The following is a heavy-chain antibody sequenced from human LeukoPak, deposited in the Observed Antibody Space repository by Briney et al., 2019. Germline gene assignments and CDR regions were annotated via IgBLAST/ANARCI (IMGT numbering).Heavy chain of an antibody. V-gene: IGHV4-59*01. J-gene: IGHJ3*02. Sequence: PSETLSLTCTVSGASISSYYWSWIRQPPGKGLEWIGYIYYSGSTNYNPSLKSRVTISVDTSKNQFSLKLSSVTAADTAVYYCARGGPPGIAVASAFDIWGQGTMVTVSS. CDR3: ARGGPPGIAVASAFDI. CDR1: GASISSYY. CDR2: IYYSGST. D-gene: IGHD6-19*01.